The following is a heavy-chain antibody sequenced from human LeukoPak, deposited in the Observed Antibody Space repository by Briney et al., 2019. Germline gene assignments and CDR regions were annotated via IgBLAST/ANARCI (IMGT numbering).Heavy chain of an antibody. CDR3: ARVGSSSYYYYYMDV. Sequence: ASVKVSCKASGGTFISYAISWVRQAPGQGLEGMGWISAYNGNTNYAQKLQGRVTMTTDTSTSTAYMELRSLRSDDTAVYYCARVGSSSYYYYYMDVWGKGTTVTVSS. CDR2: ISAYNGNT. D-gene: IGHD6-6*01. V-gene: IGHV1-18*01. J-gene: IGHJ6*03. CDR1: GGTFISYA.